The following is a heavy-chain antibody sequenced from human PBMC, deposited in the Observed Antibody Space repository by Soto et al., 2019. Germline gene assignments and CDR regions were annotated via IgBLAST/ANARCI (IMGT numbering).Heavy chain of an antibody. CDR2: IKSKTDGGTT. Sequence: GGSLRLSXAASGFTFSNAWMSWVRQAPGKGLEWVGRIKSKTDGGTTDYAAPVKGRFTISRDDSKNTLYLQMNSLKTEDTAVYCCTTDEFPGNYYGMDVWGQGTTVTVSS. D-gene: IGHD3-10*01. V-gene: IGHV3-15*01. J-gene: IGHJ6*02. CDR1: GFTFSNAW. CDR3: TTDEFPGNYYGMDV.